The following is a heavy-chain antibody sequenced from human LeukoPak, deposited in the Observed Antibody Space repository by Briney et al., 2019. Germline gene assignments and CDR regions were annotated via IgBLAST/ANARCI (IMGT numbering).Heavy chain of an antibody. Sequence: PSETLSLTCSVSHGSISSGYYYWAWIRQPPGKGPEWIGSIYYSGTTYPNPSLKSRVTISVDTSKNQFSLKLSSVTAADTAVYYCARVDGVVAATRIPGWWYFDLWGRGTLVTVSS. CDR1: HGSISSGYYY. CDR3: ARVDGVVAATRIPGWWYFDL. D-gene: IGHD2-15*01. J-gene: IGHJ2*01. V-gene: IGHV4-39*07. CDR2: IYYSGTT.